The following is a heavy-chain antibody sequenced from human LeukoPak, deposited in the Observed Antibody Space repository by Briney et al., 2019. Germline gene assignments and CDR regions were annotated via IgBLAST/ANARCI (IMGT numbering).Heavy chain of an antibody. Sequence: GGSLRLSCAASGFTFSSYGMHWVRQAPGKGLEWVAVIWYGGSNKYYADSVKGRFTISRDNSKNTLYLQLNSLRAEDTAVYYCAKDAVGGTAYYFDYWGQGTLATVSS. J-gene: IGHJ4*02. CDR3: AKDAVGGTAYYFDY. V-gene: IGHV3-33*06. D-gene: IGHD1-26*01. CDR1: GFTFSSYG. CDR2: IWYGGSNK.